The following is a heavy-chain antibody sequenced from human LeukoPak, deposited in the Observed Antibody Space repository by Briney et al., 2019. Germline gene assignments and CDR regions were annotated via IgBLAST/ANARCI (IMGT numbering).Heavy chain of an antibody. D-gene: IGHD4-17*01. CDR2: INPSGGST. CDR3: ARTAEGDGDYSNWFDP. J-gene: IGHJ5*02. V-gene: IGHV1-46*01. Sequence: ASVKVSCKASGYTFTSYYMHWVRQAPGQGLEWMGIINPSGGSTSYAQRFQGRVTMTRDTSTSTVYMELSSLRSEDTAVYYCARTAEGDGDYSNWFDPWGQGTLVTVSS. CDR1: GYTFTSYY.